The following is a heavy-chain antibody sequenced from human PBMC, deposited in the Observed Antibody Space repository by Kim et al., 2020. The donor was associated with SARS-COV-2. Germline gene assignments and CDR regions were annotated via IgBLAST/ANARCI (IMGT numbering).Heavy chain of an antibody. CDR2: INAGNGNT. V-gene: IGHV1-3*01. CDR3: ARDAVWDSGYDWEY. Sequence: ASVKVSCKASGYTFTSYAIQWVRQAPGQRLEWMGWINAGNGNTKYSQKFQDRVTITRDTSASTAYMELSSLKSEETAVFYCARDAVWDSGYDWEYWGQGTLVTVSS. D-gene: IGHD5-12*01. CDR1: GYTFTSYA. J-gene: IGHJ4*02.